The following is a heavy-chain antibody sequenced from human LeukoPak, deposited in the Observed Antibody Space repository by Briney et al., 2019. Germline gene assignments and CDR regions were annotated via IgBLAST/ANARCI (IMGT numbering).Heavy chain of an antibody. D-gene: IGHD5-18*01. V-gene: IGHV4-34*01. J-gene: IGHJ4*02. CDR1: GGSFSGYY. CDR3: ARGGYSYGSYY. Sequence: PSETLSLTCAVYGGSFSGYYWSWIRQPPGKGLEWIGEINHSGSTNYNPSLKGRVTISVDTSKNQFSLKLSSVTAADTAVYYCARGGYSYGSYYWGQGTLVTVSS. CDR2: INHSGST.